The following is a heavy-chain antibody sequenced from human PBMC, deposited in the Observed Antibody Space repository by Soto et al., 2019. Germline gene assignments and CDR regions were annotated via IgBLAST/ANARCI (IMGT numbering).Heavy chain of an antibody. J-gene: IGHJ4*02. V-gene: IGHV4-4*07. CDR3: ARNYDSSGYCDY. CDR1: GGSISSYY. Sequence: QVQLQESGPGLVKPSETLSLTCTVSGGSISSYYWSWIRQPAGKGLEWIGRIYTSGSTNYNPSLKSRVTMSAETSNNQFSLKLSSVTAAEAVVYYCARNYDSSGYCDYWGQGTLVTVSS. CDR2: IYTSGST. D-gene: IGHD3-22*01.